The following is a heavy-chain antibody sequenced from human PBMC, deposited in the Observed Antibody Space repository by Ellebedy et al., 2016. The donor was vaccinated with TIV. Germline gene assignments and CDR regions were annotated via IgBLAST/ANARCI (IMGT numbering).Heavy chain of an antibody. CDR3: ARARGYSTTWGIDY. D-gene: IGHD6-13*01. V-gene: IGHV4-59*13. Sequence: SETLSLXXTVSGGSISSSYWNWIRQPPGKGLEWIGYIYYSGSTNYNPSLKSRVTISVDRSKNQFSHKLNSVTAADTAVYYCARARGYSTTWGIDYWGQGAVLTVSS. J-gene: IGHJ4*02. CDR2: IYYSGST. CDR1: GGSISSSY.